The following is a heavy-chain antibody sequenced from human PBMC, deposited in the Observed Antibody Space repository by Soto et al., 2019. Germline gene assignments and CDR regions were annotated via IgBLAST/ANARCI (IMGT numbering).Heavy chain of an antibody. CDR1: GGTFSSYA. V-gene: IGHV1-69*13. CDR3: ARGREEMATTDYYYYGMDV. D-gene: IGHD5-12*01. J-gene: IGHJ6*02. CDR2: IIPIFGTA. Sequence: SVKVSCKASGGTFSSYAISWVRQAPGQGLEWMGGIIPIFGTANYAQRFQGRVTITADESTSTAYMELSSLRSEDTAVYYCARGREEMATTDYYYYGMDVWGQGTTVTVSS.